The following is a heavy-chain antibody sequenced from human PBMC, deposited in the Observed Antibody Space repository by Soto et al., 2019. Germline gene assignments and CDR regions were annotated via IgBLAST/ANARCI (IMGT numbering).Heavy chain of an antibody. V-gene: IGHV5-51*01. CDR1: GYSFTSYW. CDR2: IYPGDSDT. Sequence: PGESLKISCKGSGYSFTSYWIGCVRHIPGKGLEWMGIIYPGDSDTRYSPSFQGQVTISADKSISTAYLQWSSLKASDTAMYYCARHYCSSTSCYPVYYYYYGMDVWGQGTTVTVSS. D-gene: IGHD2-2*01. J-gene: IGHJ6*02. CDR3: ARHYCSSTSCYPVYYYYYGMDV.